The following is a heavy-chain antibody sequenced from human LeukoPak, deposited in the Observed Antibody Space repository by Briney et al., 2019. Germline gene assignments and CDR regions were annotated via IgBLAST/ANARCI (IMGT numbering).Heavy chain of an antibody. V-gene: IGHV4-61*02. J-gene: IGHJ3*01. Sequence: TLSLTCIVSGASISSGNYYWTWIRQPAGKGLEWIGRLHTTGGTNYNPSFKSRLSISGDTSKNQSSLQLSSVTAADTTVYYCARYRYSGYDDAFDVWGQGTMVTVSS. CDR1: GASISSGNYY. CDR2: LHTTGGT. D-gene: IGHD5-12*01. CDR3: ARYRYSGYDDAFDV.